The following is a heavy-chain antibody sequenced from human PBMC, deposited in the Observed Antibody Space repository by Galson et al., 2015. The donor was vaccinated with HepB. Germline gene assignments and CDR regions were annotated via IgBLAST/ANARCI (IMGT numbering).Heavy chain of an antibody. CDR1: GYTFTSYY. CDR2: INPSGGST. V-gene: IGHV1-46*03. D-gene: IGHD2-15*01. Sequence: SVKVSCKASGYTFTSYYMHWVRQAPGQGLEWMGIINPSGGSTSYAQKFQGRVTMTRDTSTSTVYMELSSLRSEDTAVYYCARDLTSEGHKSPTMVFDYWGQGTLVTVSS. J-gene: IGHJ4*02. CDR3: ARDLTSEGHKSPTMVFDY.